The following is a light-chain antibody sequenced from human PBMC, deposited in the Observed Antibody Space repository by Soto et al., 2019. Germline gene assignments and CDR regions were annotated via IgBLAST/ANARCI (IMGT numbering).Light chain of an antibody. V-gene: IGLV2-8*01. CDR1: SSDVGGYNY. CDR2: EVY. J-gene: IGLJ1*01. CDR3: SSYVGTNSYV. Sequence: QSALTQPPCASGSPGQSVTISCTGTSSDVGGYNYVSWYQHHPGKAPKLIIYEVYKRPSGVPDRFSGSKSGNTAALTVSGLQAEDEADYYCSSYVGTNSYVFGTGTKVTVL.